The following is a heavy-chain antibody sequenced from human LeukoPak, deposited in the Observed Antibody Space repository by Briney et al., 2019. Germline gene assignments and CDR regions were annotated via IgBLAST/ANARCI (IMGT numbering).Heavy chain of an antibody. CDR2: INQVEKT. J-gene: IGHJ6*03. V-gene: IGHV4-34*01. CDR3: ARGRATPSRLFFDYYFMDV. CDR1: GGSLTGYS. Sequence: SGTLSLTCAVPGGSLTGYSWAWVRQSPGEGLEWIGEINQVEKTIYSPSLESRVSISLEASRNHFFLQLTSVAAADTAIYYCARGRATPSRLFFDYYFMDVWGPGTPVTVSS. D-gene: IGHD4-23*01.